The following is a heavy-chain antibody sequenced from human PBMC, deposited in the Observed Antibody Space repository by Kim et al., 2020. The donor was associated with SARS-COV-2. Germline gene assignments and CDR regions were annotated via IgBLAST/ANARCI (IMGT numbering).Heavy chain of an antibody. CDR3: AKHIWTCGGHDCYGQMGH. CDR2: ISYDGDKK. V-gene: IGHV3-30*18. CDR1: GFNFNHFG. Sequence: GVSLRLSCTGSGFNFNHFGIHWVRQAPGKGLEWVAVISYDGDKKHYADSVKGRLTIFRDNSKNTVFLEMNSLGPEDTALYLCAKHIWTCGGHDCYGQMGHWGQGTLVAVAS. D-gene: IGHD2-21*02. J-gene: IGHJ1*01.